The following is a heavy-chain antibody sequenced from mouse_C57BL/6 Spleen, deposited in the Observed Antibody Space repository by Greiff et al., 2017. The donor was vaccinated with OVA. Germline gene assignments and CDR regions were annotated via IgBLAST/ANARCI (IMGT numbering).Heavy chain of an antibody. CDR1: GYTFTSYW. J-gene: IGHJ4*01. CDR3: ARGGYYGSSYAMDY. Sequence: VQLQQPGAELVKPGASVQLSCKASGYTFTSYWMHWVKQRPGQGLEWIGMIHPNSGSTNYNEKFKSKATLTVDKSSSTAYMQLSSLTSEDSAVYYCARGGYYGSSYAMDYWGQGTSVTVSS. D-gene: IGHD1-1*01. V-gene: IGHV1-64*01. CDR2: IHPNSGST.